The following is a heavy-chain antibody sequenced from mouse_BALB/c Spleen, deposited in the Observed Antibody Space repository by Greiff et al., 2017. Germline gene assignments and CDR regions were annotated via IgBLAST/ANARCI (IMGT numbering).Heavy chain of an antibody. CDR1: GYTFSSYW. V-gene: IGHV1-9*01. CDR2: ILPGSGST. J-gene: IGHJ4*01. CDR3: ARLKGAMDY. Sequence: QVQLQQSGAELMEPGASVKISCKATGYTFSSYWIEWVKQRPGHGLEWIGEILPGSGSTNYNEKFKGKATFTADTSSNTAYMQLSSLTSEDSAVYYCARLKGAMDYWGQGTSVTVSS.